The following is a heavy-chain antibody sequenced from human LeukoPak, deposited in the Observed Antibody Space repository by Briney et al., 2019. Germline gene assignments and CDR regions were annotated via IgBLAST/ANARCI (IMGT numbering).Heavy chain of an antibody. CDR3: AKTGDGYNYYFDY. CDR1: GFTFSSYA. V-gene: IGHV3-23*01. J-gene: IGHJ4*02. CDR2: ISGSGGST. Sequence: GGSLRLSCAASGFTFSSYAMSRGRQPPGKGLEWVSAISGSGGSTYYADSVKGRFTISRDNSKNTLYLQMNSLRAEDTAVYYCAKTGDGYNYYFDYWGQGTLVTVSS. D-gene: IGHD5-24*01.